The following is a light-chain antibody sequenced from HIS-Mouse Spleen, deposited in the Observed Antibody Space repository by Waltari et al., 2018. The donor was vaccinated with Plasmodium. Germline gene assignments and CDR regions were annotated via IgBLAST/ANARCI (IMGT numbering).Light chain of an antibody. Sequence: EIVMTQSPATLSVSPGERATLSCRASQSVGSTLAGYQKKPGQAPRLHIYGASTRATGIPARFSGSGSGTEFTLTISSLQSEDFAVYYCQQYNNWSFTFGPGTKVDIK. J-gene: IGKJ3*01. V-gene: IGKV3-15*01. CDR1: QSVGST. CDR2: GAS. CDR3: QQYNNWSFT.